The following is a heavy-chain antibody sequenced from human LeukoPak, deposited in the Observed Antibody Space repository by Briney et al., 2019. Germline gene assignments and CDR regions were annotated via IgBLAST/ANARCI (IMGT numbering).Heavy chain of an antibody. Sequence: ASETLSLTCTVSGDSISSYHWTWILQPPGKGLDWIEYFYYSGSTNYNPSLKSRVTISLDTSNNQFSLKLGSVTAADTAIYYCATYTRHCSGGTCYSIDYWGQGTLVTVSS. D-gene: IGHD2-15*01. J-gene: IGHJ4*02. V-gene: IGHV4-59*08. CDR1: GDSISSYH. CDR2: FYYSGST. CDR3: ATYTRHCSGGTCYSIDY.